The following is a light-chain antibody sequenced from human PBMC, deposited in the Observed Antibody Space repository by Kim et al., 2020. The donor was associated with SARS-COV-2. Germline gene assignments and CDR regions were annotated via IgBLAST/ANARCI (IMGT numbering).Light chain of an antibody. J-gene: IGLJ3*02. Sequence: ASVKLTCTLSSGHSSYAIAWHQQQPEKGPRYLMKLNSDGSHTKGDGIPDRFSVSSSGAERYLTISRLQSEDEADYYCQTWGTGTWVFGGGTKLTVL. CDR2: LNSDGSH. CDR1: SGHSSYA. CDR3: QTWGTGTWV. V-gene: IGLV4-69*01.